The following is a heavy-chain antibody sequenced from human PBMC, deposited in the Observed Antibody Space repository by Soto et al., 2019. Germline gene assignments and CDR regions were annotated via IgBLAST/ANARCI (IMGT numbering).Heavy chain of an antibody. CDR1: GFTFSSYG. CDR3: ARFLGYCSGGSCPDAFDI. V-gene: IGHV3-30*03. D-gene: IGHD2-15*01. Sequence: GGSLRLSCAASGFTFSSYGMHWVRQAPGKGLEWVAVISYDGSNKYYADSVKGRFTISRDNSKNTLYLQMNSLRAEDTAVYYCARFLGYCSGGSCPDAFDIWGQGTMVTVSS. J-gene: IGHJ3*02. CDR2: ISYDGSNK.